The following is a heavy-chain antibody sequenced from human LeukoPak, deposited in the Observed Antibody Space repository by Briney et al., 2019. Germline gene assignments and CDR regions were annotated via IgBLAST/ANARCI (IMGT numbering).Heavy chain of an antibody. J-gene: IGHJ1*01. CDR3: ARGAVAGKWKGDFQH. CDR2: IYYSGST. V-gene: IGHV4-59*08. D-gene: IGHD6-19*01. Sequence: KPSETLSLTCTVSGGSISSYYWSWIRQPPGKGLEWIGYIYYSGSTNYNPSLKSRATISVDTSKNQFSLKLSSVTAADTAVYYCARGAVAGKWKGDFQHWGQGTLVTVSS. CDR1: GGSISSYY.